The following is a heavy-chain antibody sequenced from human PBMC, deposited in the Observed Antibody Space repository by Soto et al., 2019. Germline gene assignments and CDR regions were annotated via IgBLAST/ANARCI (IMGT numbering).Heavy chain of an antibody. J-gene: IGHJ6*02. Sequence: PGGSLRLYCAASGFTFSSYSMNWVRQAPGKGLEWVSSISSSSSYIYYADSVKGRFTISRDNAKNSLYLQMNSLRAEDTAVYYCARDGSSGCYGLDDYYRYGHYVCGQRSTDPV. CDR3: ARDGSSGCYGLDDYYRYGHYV. V-gene: IGHV3-21*01. D-gene: IGHD6-19*01. CDR1: GFTFSSYS. CDR2: ISSSSSYI.